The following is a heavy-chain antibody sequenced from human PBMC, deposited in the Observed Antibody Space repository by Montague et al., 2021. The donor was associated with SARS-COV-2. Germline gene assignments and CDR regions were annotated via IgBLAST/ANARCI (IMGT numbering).Heavy chain of an antibody. CDR1: GDSISTDNW. CDR2: IYHTGST. J-gene: IGHJ6*02. CDR3: ARHLRVTTVTSHMYHYAMDV. D-gene: IGHD4-11*01. V-gene: IGHV4-4*02. Sequence: SETLSLTCVVSGDSISTDNWRTWVRLPPGKGLEWVGEIYHTGSTKYKPSLKSRVSMSVDKSWNQFSLRLTSVTAADTAVYYCARHLRVTTVTSHMYHYAMDVWGQGTTVTVSS.